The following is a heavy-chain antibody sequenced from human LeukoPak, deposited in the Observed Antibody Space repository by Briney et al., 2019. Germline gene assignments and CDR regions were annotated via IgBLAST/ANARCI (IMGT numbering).Heavy chain of an antibody. D-gene: IGHD4-17*01. V-gene: IGHV4-38-2*02. Sequence: SETLSLTCTVSGYSISSGCYWGWIRQPPGKGLEWIGSIYHSGSTYYNPSLRSRVSMSIDTSKNQFSLKMTSVTAADTAVYYCARGVTVTTRISFDSWGQGTLVTVSS. J-gene: IGHJ5*01. CDR2: IYHSGST. CDR3: ARGVTVTTRISFDS. CDR1: GYSISSGCY.